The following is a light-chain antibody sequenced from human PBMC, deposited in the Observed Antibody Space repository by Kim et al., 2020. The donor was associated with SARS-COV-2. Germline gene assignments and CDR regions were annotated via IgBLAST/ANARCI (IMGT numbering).Light chain of an antibody. CDR2: QDR. J-gene: IGLJ2*01. CDR1: KLGDRY. V-gene: IGLV3-1*01. CDR3: QAWDSSTGGV. Sequence: SYELTQPHSVSVSPGQTASIACSGHKLGDRYAYWYQQKPGQSPVLVIYQDRRRPSGIPERFSGSSSGNTATLTISGTQAMDEADYYCQAWDSSTGGVFGG.